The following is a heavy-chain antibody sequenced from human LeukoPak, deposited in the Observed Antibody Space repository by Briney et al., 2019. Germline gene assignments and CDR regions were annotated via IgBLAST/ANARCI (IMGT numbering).Heavy chain of an antibody. J-gene: IGHJ4*02. CDR1: GGSFSSYY. Sequence: SETLSLTCAGYGGSFSSYYWSWIPQPPGKGLEWIGYIYYSGSTYYNPSLKSRVTISVDTSKNQFSLKLSSVTAADTAVYYCARETKGYSNFDYWGQGTLVTVSS. V-gene: IGHV4-30-4*01. D-gene: IGHD4-11*01. CDR2: IYYSGST. CDR3: ARETKGYSNFDY.